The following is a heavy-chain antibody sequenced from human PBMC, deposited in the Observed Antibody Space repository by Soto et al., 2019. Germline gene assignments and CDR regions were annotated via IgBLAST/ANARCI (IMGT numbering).Heavy chain of an antibody. D-gene: IGHD3-22*01. J-gene: IGHJ4*02. CDR2: INPSGGST. V-gene: IGHV1-46*01. CDR3: ARGLIYDSSGYYFDY. CDR1: VYTFTSYY. Sequence: ASVKVSCKASVYTFTSYYMHWVRQAPGQGLEWMGIINPSGGSTRYAQKFQGRVTMTWDTSTSTVYMELSSLRSEDTAVYYCARGLIYDSSGYYFDYWGQGTLVTVSS.